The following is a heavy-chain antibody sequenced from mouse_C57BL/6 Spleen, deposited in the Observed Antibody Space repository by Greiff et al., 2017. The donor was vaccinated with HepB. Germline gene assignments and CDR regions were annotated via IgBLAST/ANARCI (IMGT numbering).Heavy chain of an antibody. CDR1: GYAFTNYL. V-gene: IGHV1-54*01. Sequence: QVQLQQSGAELVRPGTSVKVSCKASGYAFTNYLIEWVKQRPGQGLEWIGVINPGSGGTNYNEKFKGKATLTADKSSSTAYIQLSSLTSEDSAVYFCARSQMYYFDYWGQGTTLTVSS. CDR2: INPGSGGT. J-gene: IGHJ2*01. CDR3: ARSQMYYFDY.